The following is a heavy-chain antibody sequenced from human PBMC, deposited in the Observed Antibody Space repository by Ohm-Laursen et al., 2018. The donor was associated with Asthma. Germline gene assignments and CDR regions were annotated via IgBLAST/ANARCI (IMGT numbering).Heavy chain of an antibody. CDR3: ARGVDYGGNHLDS. CDR2: IYDSGMT. Sequence: PSETLSLTCTVSGGTISSGGHYWNWIRQEPGKGLEWIGNIYDSGMTYYKASLKSRITISVDSSKNQLSLKLTSVTAADTAVYYCARGVDYGGNHLDSWGQGTLVTVSS. V-gene: IGHV4-31*03. D-gene: IGHD4-23*01. CDR1: GGTISSGGHY. J-gene: IGHJ4*02.